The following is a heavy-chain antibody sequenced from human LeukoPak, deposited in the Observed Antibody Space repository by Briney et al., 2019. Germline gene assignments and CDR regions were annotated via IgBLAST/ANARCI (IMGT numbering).Heavy chain of an antibody. Sequence: GGSLRLSCAASGFTFSSYGMHWVRQAPGKGLEWVAVISYDGSNKYYADSVKGRFTISRDNSKNTLYLQMNSLRAEDTAVYYCAKDQMTTVVEYFDYWGQGTLVTVSS. D-gene: IGHD4-23*01. V-gene: IGHV3-30*18. CDR1: GFTFSSYG. CDR3: AKDQMTTVVEYFDY. CDR2: ISYDGSNK. J-gene: IGHJ4*02.